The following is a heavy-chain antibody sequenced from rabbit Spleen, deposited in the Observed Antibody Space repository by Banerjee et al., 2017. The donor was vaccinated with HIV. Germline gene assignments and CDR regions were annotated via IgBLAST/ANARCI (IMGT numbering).Heavy chain of an antibody. D-gene: IGHD8-1*01. CDR2: IAGSNSGFT. CDR3: ARDSGSSFSSYGMDL. CDR1: GFSFSNSDY. V-gene: IGHV1S40*01. Sequence: QSLEESGGDLVKPGASLTLTCTASGFSFSNSDYMCWVRQAPGKGLEWISCIAGSNSGFTYSATWAKGRFTCSKTSSTTVTLQMTSLTVADTATYFCARDSGSSFSSYGMDLWGPGTLVTVS. J-gene: IGHJ6*01.